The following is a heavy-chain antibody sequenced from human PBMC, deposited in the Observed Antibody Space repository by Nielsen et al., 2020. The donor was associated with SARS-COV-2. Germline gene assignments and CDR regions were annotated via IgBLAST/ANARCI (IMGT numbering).Heavy chain of an antibody. CDR3: ARLSGYCDTSDCFAGDS. CDR1: GGSITSHSW. CDR2: VFHGGST. Sequence: SETLSLTCTVSGGSITSHSWWCWVRQPPGKGLQWIGHVFHGGSTTYSPSLMGRVTMSTDKSNNQFSLKLTSVTAADTAVYYCARLSGYCDTSDCFAGDSWGRGILVTVPS. J-gene: IGHJ5*01. V-gene: IGHV4-4*02. D-gene: IGHD2-15*01.